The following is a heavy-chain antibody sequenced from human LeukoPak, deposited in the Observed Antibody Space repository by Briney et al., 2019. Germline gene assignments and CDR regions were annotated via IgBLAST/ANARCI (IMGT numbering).Heavy chain of an antibody. CDR3: TNGSPYHSGLDV. D-gene: IGHD3-10*01. CDR1: GFNFDDYA. Sequence: PGRSLRLSCEGSGFNFDDYAMHWVRRAPGKGLEWVSGISFNSGSIGYADSVKGRFTISRDNAKKSLYLEMASLKTDDSALYYCTNGSPYHSGLDVWGQGTSVTVSS. V-gene: IGHV3-9*01. CDR2: ISFNSGSI. J-gene: IGHJ6*02.